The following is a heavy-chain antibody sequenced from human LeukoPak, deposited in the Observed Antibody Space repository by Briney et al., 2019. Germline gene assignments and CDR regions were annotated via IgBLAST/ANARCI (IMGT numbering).Heavy chain of an antibody. J-gene: IGHJ4*02. V-gene: IGHV3-7*01. CDR3: ARSHPDWYFDY. CDR2: IKQDGSEK. D-gene: IGHD3-9*01. CDR1: GFTFSSYW. Sequence: GGSLRLPCAASGFTFSSYWMSWVRQAPGKGLEWVANIKQDGSEKYYLDSVKGRFTISRDNAKNSLYLQMNSLRAEDTAVYYCARSHPDWYFDYWGQGTLVTVSS.